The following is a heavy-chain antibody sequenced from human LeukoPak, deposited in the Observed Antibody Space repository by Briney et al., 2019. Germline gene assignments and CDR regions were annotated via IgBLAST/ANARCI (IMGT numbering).Heavy chain of an antibody. J-gene: IGHJ6*04. CDR1: GGTFSSYA. V-gene: IGHV1-69*01. Sequence: SVKVSCKASGGTFSSYAISWVRQAPGQGLEWMGGIIPIFDTANYAQKFQGRVTITADESTSTAYMELSSLRSEDTAVYYCARYQLLPSATPYYYYYGMDVWGKGTTVTVSS. D-gene: IGHD2-2*01. CDR2: IIPIFDTA. CDR3: ARYQLLPSATPYYYYYGMDV.